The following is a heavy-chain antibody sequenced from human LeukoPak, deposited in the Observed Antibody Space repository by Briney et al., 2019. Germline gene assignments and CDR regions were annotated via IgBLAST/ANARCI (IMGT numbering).Heavy chain of an antibody. Sequence: PSETLSLTCAVYGGSFSGYYWSWIRQPPGKGLEWIGEINHSGSTNYNPSLKSRVTISVDTSKNQFSLKLSSVTAADTAVYYCARGSKRWGLSYYYGMDVWGQGTTVTVSS. J-gene: IGHJ6*02. V-gene: IGHV4-34*01. CDR3: ARGSKRWGLSYYYGMDV. D-gene: IGHD4-23*01. CDR2: INHSGST. CDR1: GGSFSGYY.